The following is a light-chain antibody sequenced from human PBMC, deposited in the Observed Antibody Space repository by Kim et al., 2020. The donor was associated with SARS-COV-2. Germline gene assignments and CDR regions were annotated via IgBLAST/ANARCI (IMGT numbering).Light chain of an antibody. CDR3: MQGTRWPPFT. CDR2: KVS. Sequence: DVVLTQSPLSLPVTLGQPASISCRSSQSLVYSDRNTYLSWFQQRPGQSPRRLVYKVSNRDSGVPDRFSGSGSGTDFTLKISRGEAEDVGIYYCMQGTRWPPFTFGGGTKVDIK. J-gene: IGKJ4*01. CDR1: QSLVYSDRNTY. V-gene: IGKV2-30*01.